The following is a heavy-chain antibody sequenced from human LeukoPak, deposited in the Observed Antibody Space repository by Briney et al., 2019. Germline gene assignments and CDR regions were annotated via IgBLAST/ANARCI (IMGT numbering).Heavy chain of an antibody. Sequence: GGSLRLSCTASGFTFSSYWMHWVRQAPGKGLVWVSRINSDGSSTSYADSVKGRFTISRDNAKNTLYVQMNSLRAEDTAVYYCSTGSGHAFDIWGRGTMVTVSS. CDR3: STGSGHAFDI. V-gene: IGHV3-74*01. J-gene: IGHJ3*02. D-gene: IGHD3-10*01. CDR2: INSDGSST. CDR1: GFTFSSYW.